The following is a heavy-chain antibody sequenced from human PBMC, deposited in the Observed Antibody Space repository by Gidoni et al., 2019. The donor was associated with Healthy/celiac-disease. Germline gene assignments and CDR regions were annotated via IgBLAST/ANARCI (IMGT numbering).Heavy chain of an antibody. CDR3: ATQSQGGDSSGYSHFDY. Sequence: QLQLQESGPGLVKPSETLSLTCTVSGGSISSSSYYWGWIRQPPGKGLEWIGSIYYSGSTYYNPSLKSRVTISVDTSKNQFSLKLSSVTAADTAVYYCATQSQGGDSSGYSHFDYWGQGTLVTVSS. CDR2: IYYSGST. V-gene: IGHV4-39*01. D-gene: IGHD3-22*01. J-gene: IGHJ4*02. CDR1: GGSISSSSYY.